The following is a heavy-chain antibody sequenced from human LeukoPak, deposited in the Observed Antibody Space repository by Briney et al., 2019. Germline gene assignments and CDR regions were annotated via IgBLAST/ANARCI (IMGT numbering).Heavy chain of an antibody. V-gene: IGHV4-38-2*02. Sequence: PSETLSLTCSVSGFSISSGYYWGWIRQPPGKGLEWIGSIYHSGSTYYNPSLKSRVSISVDTSKNQFSLNLMSVTAADTAVYYCARDGGSAWCHHGPDWYFDLWGRGTLVTVSS. CDR2: IYHSGST. CDR3: ARDGGSAWCHHGPDWYFDL. J-gene: IGHJ2*01. CDR1: GFSISSGYY. D-gene: IGHD6-19*01.